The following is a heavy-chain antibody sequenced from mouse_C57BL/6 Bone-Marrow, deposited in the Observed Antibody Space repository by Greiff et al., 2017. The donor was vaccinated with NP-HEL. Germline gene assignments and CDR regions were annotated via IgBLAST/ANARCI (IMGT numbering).Heavy chain of an antibody. V-gene: IGHV7-3*01. D-gene: IGHD2-5*01. J-gene: IGHJ2*01. CDR1: GFTFTDYY. CDR3: AIAYYSKEYYFDY. Sequence: EVKLVESGGGLVQPGGSLSLSCAASGFTFTDYYMSWVRQPPGKALEWLGFIRNKANGYTTEYSASVKGRFTISRDNSQSILYLQMKALRAEDSATYYCAIAYYSKEYYFDYWGQGTTLTVSS. CDR2: IRNKANGYTT.